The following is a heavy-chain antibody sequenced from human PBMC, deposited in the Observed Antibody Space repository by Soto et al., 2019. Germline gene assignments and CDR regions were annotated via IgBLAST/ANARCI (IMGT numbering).Heavy chain of an antibody. V-gene: IGHV3-30-3*01. Sequence: GGSLRLSCAAYGFTFSSYAMHWVRQAPGKGLEWVAVISYDGSNKYYADSVKGRFTISRDNSKNTLYLQMNSLRAEDTAVYYCARSALNYFDPWGQGTLVTVSS. D-gene: IGHD4-4*01. J-gene: IGHJ5*02. CDR3: ARSALNYFDP. CDR2: ISYDGSNK. CDR1: GFTFSSYA.